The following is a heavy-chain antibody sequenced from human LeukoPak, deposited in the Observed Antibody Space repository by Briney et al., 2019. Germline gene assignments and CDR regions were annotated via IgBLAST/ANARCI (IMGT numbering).Heavy chain of an antibody. Sequence: GGSLRLSCAASGFTFSSYWMSWVRQAPGKGLEWVAVISYDGSNKYYADSVKGRFTISRDNSKNTLYLQMNSLRAEDTAVYYCAKGESGYTAYYYYGMDVWGQGTTVTVSS. CDR3: AKGESGYTAYYYYGMDV. V-gene: IGHV3-30*18. J-gene: IGHJ6*02. D-gene: IGHD3-22*01. CDR2: ISYDGSNK. CDR1: GFTFSSYW.